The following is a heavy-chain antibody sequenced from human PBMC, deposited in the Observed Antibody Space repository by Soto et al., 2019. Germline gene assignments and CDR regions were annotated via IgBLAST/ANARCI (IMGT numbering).Heavy chain of an antibody. Sequence: QVPLVQSGAEVKKPGSSVKVSCKASGGTFSSYAISWVRQAPGQGLEWMGGIIPIFGTANYAQKFQGRVTITADESTSTAYMELSSLRSEDTAVYYCAREGDTAMDPRGYYYYGMDVWGQGTTVTVSS. CDR1: GGTFSSYA. CDR3: AREGDTAMDPRGYYYYGMDV. J-gene: IGHJ6*02. CDR2: IIPIFGTA. D-gene: IGHD5-18*01. V-gene: IGHV1-69*01.